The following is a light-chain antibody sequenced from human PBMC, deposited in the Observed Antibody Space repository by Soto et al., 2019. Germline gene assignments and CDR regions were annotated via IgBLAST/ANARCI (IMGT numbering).Light chain of an antibody. CDR1: SSDIGGYNY. J-gene: IGLJ2*01. CDR3: SSYTSSSTFVV. Sequence: QSALTQPASVSGSPGQSINISSTGTSSDIGGYNYVSWYQQHPGKAPKLMIYDVSHRPSGVSYRFSGSKSGNTASLTISGLQAEDEADYYCSSYTSSSTFVVFGGGTKLTVL. CDR2: DVS. V-gene: IGLV2-14*01.